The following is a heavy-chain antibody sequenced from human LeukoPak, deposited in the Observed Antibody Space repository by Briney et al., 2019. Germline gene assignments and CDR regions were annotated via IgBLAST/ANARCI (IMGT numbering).Heavy chain of an antibody. CDR2: IKSDGSER. D-gene: IGHD2-21*01. Sequence: PGGSLRLSCAVSGFIFSTYWMSWVRQAPGKGLEWVANIKSDGSERYYLDSVEGRFIISRDNAKKSLYLQMNSLRVEDTAVYYCARAWHYLDGAEHSLDNWGQGTLVTVSS. V-gene: IGHV3-7*03. J-gene: IGHJ4*02. CDR3: ARAWHYLDGAEHSLDN. CDR1: GFIFSTYW.